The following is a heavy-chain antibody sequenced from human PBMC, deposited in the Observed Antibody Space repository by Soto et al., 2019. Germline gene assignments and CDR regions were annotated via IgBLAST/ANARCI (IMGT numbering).Heavy chain of an antibody. D-gene: IGHD1-1*01. J-gene: IGHJ4*02. CDR3: AIDYNESPLTVYED. V-gene: IGHV1-69*01. CDR1: GGTFSSYA. CDR2: IIPIFGTA. Sequence: QVQLVQSGAEVKKPGSSVKVSCKASGGTFSSYAIRWVRQDPGQGLEWMGGIIPIFGTANYAQKFQGRVTITADESTSTAYMELSSLRSEDTAVYYCAIDYNESPLTVYEDWGQGTLVTVS.